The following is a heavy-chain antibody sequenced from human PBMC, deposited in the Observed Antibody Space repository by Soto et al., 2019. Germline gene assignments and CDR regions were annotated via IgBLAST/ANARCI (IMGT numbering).Heavy chain of an antibody. D-gene: IGHD3-22*01. CDR1: GGSISSSSYY. V-gene: IGHV4-39*01. J-gene: IGHJ6*02. CDR3: STFSSGFYGMDV. Sequence: PSGTLSLTCTVSGGSISSSSYYWAWIRQPPGKGLEWIGSIFYTGGTYYNPSLKSRITMSADMSKNQFSLNLSSVTAADAAVYYCSTFSSGFYGMDVWGQGTTVTVSS. CDR2: IFYTGGT.